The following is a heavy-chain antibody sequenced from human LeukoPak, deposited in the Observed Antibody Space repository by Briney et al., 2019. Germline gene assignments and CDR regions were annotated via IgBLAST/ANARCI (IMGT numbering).Heavy chain of an antibody. CDR3: AGDVDTAMLDAFDI. V-gene: IGHV4-59*01. Sequence: SETLSLTCTVSGGSINTYYWSWVRQPPGKGLEWIASIYYSGSTDYNPSLKSRVAISIDTSKNQFPLMLSSVTAADTALYYCAGDVDTAMLDAFDIWGQGTMVTVSS. CDR2: IYYSGST. D-gene: IGHD5-18*01. CDR1: GGSINTYY. J-gene: IGHJ3*02.